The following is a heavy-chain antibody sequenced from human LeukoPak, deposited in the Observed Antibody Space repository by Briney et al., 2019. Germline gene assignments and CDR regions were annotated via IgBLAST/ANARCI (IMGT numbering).Heavy chain of an antibody. CDR3: ATSTIFGVVMSYYMDV. CDR2: IKQDGSEK. Sequence: PGGSLRLSCAASGFTFSSYWMSWVRQAPGKGLEWVANIKQDGSEKYYVDSVKGRFTISRDNAKNSLYLQMNSLRAEDTAVYYCATSTIFGVVMSYYMDVWGKGTTVTVSS. J-gene: IGHJ6*03. CDR1: GFTFSSYW. V-gene: IGHV3-7*01. D-gene: IGHD3-3*01.